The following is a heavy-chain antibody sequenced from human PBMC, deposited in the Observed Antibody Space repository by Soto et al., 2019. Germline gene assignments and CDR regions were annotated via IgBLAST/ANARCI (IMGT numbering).Heavy chain of an antibody. CDR3: ARDRFKNNSRGFKY. Sequence: QVQLVESGGGVVQPGRSLRLSCAASGFTFSSYAMHWVRQAPGKGLEWVAVISYDGSKKYYADAVKGRFTISRDNSNNTLYLHMNSLRAEDKAVYYCARDRFKNNSRGFKYWGQGTLVTVSS. CDR2: ISYDGSKK. J-gene: IGHJ4*02. D-gene: IGHD3-10*01. CDR1: GFTFSSYA. V-gene: IGHV3-30-3*01.